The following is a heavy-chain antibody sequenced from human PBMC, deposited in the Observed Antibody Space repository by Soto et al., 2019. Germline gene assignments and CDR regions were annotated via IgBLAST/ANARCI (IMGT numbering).Heavy chain of an antibody. CDR2: INHSGST. CDR3: AIGWALGQIYCMSTRCCEHGMDV. Sequence: SETLSLTCAVYGGSFSGYYWSWIRQPPGKGLEWIGEINHSGSTNYNPSLKSRVTISVDTSKNQFSLKLSSVTAADTAVYYCAIGWALGQIYCMSTRCCEHGMDVWVQGTPVTVSS. D-gene: IGHD2-2*01. J-gene: IGHJ6*02. V-gene: IGHV4-34*01. CDR1: GGSFSGYY.